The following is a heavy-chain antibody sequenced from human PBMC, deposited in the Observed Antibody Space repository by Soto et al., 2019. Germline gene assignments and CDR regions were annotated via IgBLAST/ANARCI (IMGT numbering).Heavy chain of an antibody. CDR3: ARAKPVDFWGGYYPYYYYGMDV. Sequence: GGSLRLSCAASGFTFSSYAMHWVRQAPGKGLEWVAVISYDGSNKYYADSVKGRFTISRDSSKNTLYLQMNSLRAEDTAVYYCARAKPVDFWGGYYPYYYYGMDVWGQGTTVTVSS. J-gene: IGHJ6*02. CDR1: GFTFSSYA. CDR2: ISYDGSNK. V-gene: IGHV3-30-3*01. D-gene: IGHD3-3*01.